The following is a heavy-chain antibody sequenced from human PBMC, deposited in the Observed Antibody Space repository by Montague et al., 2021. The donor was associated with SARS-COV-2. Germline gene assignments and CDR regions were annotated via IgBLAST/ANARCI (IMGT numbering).Heavy chain of an antibody. CDR3: VKDDGVFWFGDFGV. CDR2: IDSLGTGT. CDR1: GFSFINHG. V-gene: IGHV3-23*01. Sequence: SLRLSCATFGFSFINHGMSWVRQAPGKGLEWVSAIDSLGTGTYXXXSXXGRFTISRDNADATLSLQMNSLRLDDTAVYYCVKDDGVFWFGDFGVWGQGTTVSVSS. D-gene: IGHD3-10*01. J-gene: IGHJ6*02.